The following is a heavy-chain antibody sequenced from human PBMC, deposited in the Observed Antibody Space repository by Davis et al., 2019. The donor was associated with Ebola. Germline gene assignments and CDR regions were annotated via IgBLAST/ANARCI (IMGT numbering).Heavy chain of an antibody. J-gene: IGHJ6*04. Sequence: PGGSLRLSCTASGFTFRSYTMNWVRQAPGKGLEWVSVIGGNDYYTVTYYSDSVKGRFTISRDNSQNTLYLQMDSLRAEDTAVYYCARDVINVVGASRGIYYGLDVWGKGTTVTVSS. CDR3: ARDVINVVGASRGIYYGLDV. V-gene: IGHV3-23*01. D-gene: IGHD1-26*01. CDR2: IGGNDYYT. CDR1: GFTFRSYT.